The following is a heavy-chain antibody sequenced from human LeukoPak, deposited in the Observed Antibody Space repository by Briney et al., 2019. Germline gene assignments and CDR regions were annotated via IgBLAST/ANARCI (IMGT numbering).Heavy chain of an antibody. CDR1: GFTFSSYG. D-gene: IGHD4-17*01. V-gene: IGHV3-33*01. Sequence: GGSLRLSCAASGFTFSSYGMHWVRQAPGRGLEWVAVIWYDGSNKYYADSVKGRFTISRDNSKNTLYLQINGLRAEDTAVYYCARDRSTTAVDYWGQEPWSPSPQ. CDR2: IWYDGSNK. CDR3: ARDRSTTAVDY. J-gene: IGHJ4*01.